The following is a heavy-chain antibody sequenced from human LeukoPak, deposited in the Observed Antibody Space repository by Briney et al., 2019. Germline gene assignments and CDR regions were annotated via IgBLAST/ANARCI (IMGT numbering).Heavy chain of an antibody. Sequence: SQTLSLTCTVSGGSISGGGYYWSWIRQHPGKGLEWIGYIYYSGSTYYNPSLKSRVTISVDTSKNQFSLKLSSVTAADTAVYYCARDGGPYGDPSEYGMDVWGQGTTVTVSS. CDR1: GGSISGGGYY. V-gene: IGHV4-31*03. D-gene: IGHD4-17*01. J-gene: IGHJ6*02. CDR3: ARDGGPYGDPSEYGMDV. CDR2: IYYSGST.